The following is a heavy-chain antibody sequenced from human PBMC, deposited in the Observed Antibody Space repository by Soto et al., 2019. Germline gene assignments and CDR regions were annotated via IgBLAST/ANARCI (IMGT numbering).Heavy chain of an antibody. J-gene: IGHJ4*02. CDR1: GFTFYIYA. D-gene: IGHD6-19*01. CDR3: ARDPIRLNIAVAGTSYDY. Sequence: GGSLRLSCAASGFTFYIYAMSWVRQAPGKGLGWVSGISGSGGSTYYADSVKGRFTISRDNSKNTLYLQMNSLRAEDTAVYYCARDPIRLNIAVAGTSYDYWGQGTLVPVSS. V-gene: IGHV3-23*01. CDR2: ISGSGGST.